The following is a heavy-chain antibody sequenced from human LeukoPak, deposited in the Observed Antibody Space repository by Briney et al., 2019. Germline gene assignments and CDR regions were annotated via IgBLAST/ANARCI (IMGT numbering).Heavy chain of an antibody. CDR1: GYTFTGYY. CDR3: ARGTTPSGYSWKFDY. V-gene: IGHV1-2*02. Sequence: RASVKVSCKASGYTFTGYYMHWVRQAPGQGLEWMGWINPNSGGTNYAQKFQGRVTMTRDTSISTAYMELSRLRSDDTAVYYCARGTTPSGYSWKFDYWGQGTLVTVPS. CDR2: INPNSGGT. J-gene: IGHJ4*02. D-gene: IGHD5-18*01.